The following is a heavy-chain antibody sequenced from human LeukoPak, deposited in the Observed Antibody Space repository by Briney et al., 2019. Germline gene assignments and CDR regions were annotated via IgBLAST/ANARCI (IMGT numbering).Heavy chain of an antibody. J-gene: IGHJ4*02. D-gene: IGHD3-9*01. CDR2: IYPGDSDT. CDR1: GYSFTSYW. CDR3: ARRMNYDILTGKYYFDY. Sequence: GESLKISCKGSGYSFTSYWIGWVRQMPGKGLEWMGIIYPGDSDTRYSPSFQGQVTMSADKSISTAYLQWSSLKAPDSAMYYCARRMNYDILTGKYYFDYWGQGTLVTVSS. V-gene: IGHV5-51*01.